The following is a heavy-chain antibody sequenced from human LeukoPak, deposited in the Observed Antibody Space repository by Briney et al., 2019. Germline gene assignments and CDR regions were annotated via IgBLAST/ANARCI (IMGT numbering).Heavy chain of an antibody. CDR1: GFSVRTTY. Sequence: GGPLRLSCAASGFSVRTTYISWVRQAPGKRLEWVSVLYTGGGTDHADSAKGRFTISRDNSKNTLSLQMNSLRVEDTAIYYCTRSGYRHPYHFDSWGQGTLVIVSS. CDR3: TRSGYRHPYHFDS. J-gene: IGHJ4*02. V-gene: IGHV3-53*01. D-gene: IGHD3-22*01. CDR2: LYTGGGT.